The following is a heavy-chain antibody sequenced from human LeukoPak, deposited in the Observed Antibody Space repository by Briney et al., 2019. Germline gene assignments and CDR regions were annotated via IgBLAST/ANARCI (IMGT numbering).Heavy chain of an antibody. CDR3: ARWVVAADYYYYMDV. V-gene: IGHV4-34*01. J-gene: IGHJ6*03. CDR2: INHSGST. Sequence: SETLSLTCAVYGGSFSGYYWSWIRQPPGKGLEWIGEINHSGSTNYNPSLKSRVTISVGTSKNQFSLKLSSVTAADTGVYYCARWVVAADYYYYMDVWGKGTTVTVSS. CDR1: GGSFSGYY. D-gene: IGHD2-15*01.